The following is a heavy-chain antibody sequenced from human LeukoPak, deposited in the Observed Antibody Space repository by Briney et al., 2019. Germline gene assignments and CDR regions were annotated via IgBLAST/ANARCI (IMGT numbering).Heavy chain of an antibody. V-gene: IGHV3-74*01. J-gene: IGHJ4*02. D-gene: IGHD4-11*01. CDR1: GFTFSRNW. Sequence: GGSLRLSCAASGFTFSRNWMHWVRQAPGKGLVWVSRINSDGNFTRNADPVKGRFTISRDNAKNTLYLQMNSLRVEDTAVYYCARESYSTLRFDYWGQGTLVTVSS. CDR3: ARESYSTLRFDY. CDR2: INSDGNFT.